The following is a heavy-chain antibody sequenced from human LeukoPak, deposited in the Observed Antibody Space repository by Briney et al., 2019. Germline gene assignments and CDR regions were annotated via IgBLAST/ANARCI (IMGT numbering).Heavy chain of an antibody. Sequence: SETLSLTCTVSGGSISSYYWSWIRQPPGKGLEWIGYIYYSGSTNYNPSLKSRVTISVDTSKTQFSLKLSSVTAADTAVYYCARTYYDFWSPPTYYMDVWGKGTTVTVSS. V-gene: IGHV4-59*08. J-gene: IGHJ6*03. CDR1: GGSISSYY. D-gene: IGHD3-3*01. CDR3: ARTYYDFWSPPTYYMDV. CDR2: IYYSGST.